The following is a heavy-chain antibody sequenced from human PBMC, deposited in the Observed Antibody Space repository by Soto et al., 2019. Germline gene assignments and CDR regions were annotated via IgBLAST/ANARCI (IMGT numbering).Heavy chain of an antibody. CDR1: GGSISSGDYY. CDR3: ARGRDPNGDYPSPFDY. Sequence: KTSETLSLTCTVSGGSISSGDYYWSWIRQPPGKGLEWIGYIYYSGSTYYNPSLKSRVTISVDTSKNQFSLKLSSVTAADTAVYYCARGRDPNGDYPSPFDYWGQGTLVTVSS. J-gene: IGHJ4*02. D-gene: IGHD4-17*01. CDR2: IYYSGST. V-gene: IGHV4-30-4*01.